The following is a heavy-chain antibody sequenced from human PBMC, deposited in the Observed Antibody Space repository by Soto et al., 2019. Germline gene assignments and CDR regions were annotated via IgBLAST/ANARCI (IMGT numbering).Heavy chain of an antibody. CDR2: ISGSGGST. D-gene: IGHD6-19*01. CDR1: GFTFSSYA. J-gene: IGHJ4*02. Sequence: EVQLLESGGGLVQPGGSLRLSCAASGFTFSSYAMSWVRQAPGKGLEWVSAISGSGGSTYYADSVKGRFTISRDNSKNTLYLQMNSLRAEDTAAYYCAKNIAVAGTFDYWGQGTLVTVSS. V-gene: IGHV3-23*01. CDR3: AKNIAVAGTFDY.